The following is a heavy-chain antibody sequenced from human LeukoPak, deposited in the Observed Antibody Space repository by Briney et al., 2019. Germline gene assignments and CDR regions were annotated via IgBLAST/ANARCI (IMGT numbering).Heavy chain of an antibody. CDR2: ISHSGDT. J-gene: IGHJ4*02. V-gene: IGHV4-34*01. CDR3: ARGSNSVAY. Sequence: SETLSLTCAVYGGSFSDSYWSWIRQPPGEGLEWVGEISHSGDTNYNPSLKSRVTISVDTSKNQFSLNLSSVTAADTVVYYCARGSNSVAYWGQGTLVTVSS. CDR1: GGSFSDSY. D-gene: IGHD4-23*01.